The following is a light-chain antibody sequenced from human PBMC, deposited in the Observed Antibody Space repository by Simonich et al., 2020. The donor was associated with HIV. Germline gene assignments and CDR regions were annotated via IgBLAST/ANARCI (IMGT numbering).Light chain of an antibody. Sequence: DIQMTQSPSSLSASVGDRVTVNCRASQGISNSLAWYQQKPGKAPKLLLYAASRLESGVPSRFSGSGSGTDYTRTISSLQPEDFATYYCQQFYSTPQTFGQGTKVEIK. CDR3: QQFYSTPQT. CDR2: AAS. J-gene: IGKJ1*01. V-gene: IGKV1-NL1*01. CDR1: QGISNS.